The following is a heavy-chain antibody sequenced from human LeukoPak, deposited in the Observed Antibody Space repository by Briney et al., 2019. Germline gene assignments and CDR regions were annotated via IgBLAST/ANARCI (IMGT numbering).Heavy chain of an antibody. J-gene: IGHJ4*02. CDR3: ARARRYTSSAFDY. CDR1: GGSISGSY. CDR2: IYYSGST. Sequence: PSETLSLTCTVSGGSISGSYWSWIRQPPGKGLEWIAYIYYSGSTNYNPSLKSRVTISVDTSKNQFSLKLSSVTTADTAFYYCARARRYTSSAFDYWGQGTLVTVSS. D-gene: IGHD6-13*01. V-gene: IGHV4-59*01.